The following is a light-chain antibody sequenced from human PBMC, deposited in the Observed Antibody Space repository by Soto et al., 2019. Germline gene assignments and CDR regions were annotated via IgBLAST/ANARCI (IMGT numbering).Light chain of an antibody. V-gene: IGLV4-69*01. CDR2: LNSDGSH. CDR1: SGHSSYA. Sequence: QAVVTQSPSASASLGASVKLTCTLSSGHSSYAIAWHQQQPEKGPRYLMKLNSDGSHSKGDGIPDRFSGSSSGAERYLTIYSLQSEDEADYYCQTWGTGVVFGGGTKLTVL. J-gene: IGLJ2*01. CDR3: QTWGTGVV.